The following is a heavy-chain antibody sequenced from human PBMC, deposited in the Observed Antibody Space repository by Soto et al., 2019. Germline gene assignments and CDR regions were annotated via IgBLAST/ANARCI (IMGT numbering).Heavy chain of an antibody. D-gene: IGHD1-20*01. CDR1: VGSISGSYYY. CDR2: VFYTGFT. Sequence: ETLSVTGAVPVGSISGSYYYWGWLLQSPGKGPEWIGRVFYTGFTSYNASLESRVSVSVDTSKNQFSLKVSGVSAADTAVYYCATSQKGYNWNYFDHWGQGALVPVSS. CDR3: ATSQKGYNWNYFDH. J-gene: IGHJ4*02. V-gene: IGHV4-39*01.